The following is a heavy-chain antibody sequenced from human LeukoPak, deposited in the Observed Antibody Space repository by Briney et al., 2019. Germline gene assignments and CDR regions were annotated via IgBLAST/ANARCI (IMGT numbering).Heavy chain of an antibody. CDR2: IYYSGST. D-gene: IGHD5-18*01. V-gene: IGHV4-39*01. Sequence: SETLSLTCTVSGGSISSSSYYWGWIRQPPGKGLEWIGSIYYSGSTYYNPSLKSRVTISVDTSKNQFSLKLSSVTAADTAVYYCARLALGGYSYGYEDYWGQGTLVTVSS. CDR3: ARLALGGYSYGYEDY. CDR1: GGSISSSSYY. J-gene: IGHJ4*02.